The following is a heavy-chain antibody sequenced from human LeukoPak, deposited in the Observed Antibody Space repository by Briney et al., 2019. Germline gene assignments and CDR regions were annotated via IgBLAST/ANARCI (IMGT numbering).Heavy chain of an antibody. CDR3: AKEGSPMVATTLDV. Sequence: SETLSLTCAVYGGSFSGYYWSWIRQPPGKGLEWIGEINHSGSTNYNPSLKSRVTISVDTSKNQFSLKLSSVTAADTAVYYCAKEGSPMVATTLDVWGQGTTVTVSS. CDR2: INHSGST. D-gene: IGHD5-12*01. CDR1: GGSFSGYY. V-gene: IGHV4-34*01. J-gene: IGHJ6*02.